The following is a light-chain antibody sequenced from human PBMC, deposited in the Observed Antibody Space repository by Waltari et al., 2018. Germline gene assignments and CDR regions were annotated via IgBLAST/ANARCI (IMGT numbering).Light chain of an antibody. J-gene: IGKJ4*01. CDR3: QQYNTYPLT. V-gene: IGKV1-5*03. CDR2: GAS. CDR1: QSLGNW. Sequence: DIQMTQSPSTLSASVGDRVTITCRASQSLGNWLAWYQQKPGKAHKLLLYGASNLESGVPSRFSGSGSGTEFTLTISSLQYDDFATYYCQQYNTYPLTFGGGTKVEI.